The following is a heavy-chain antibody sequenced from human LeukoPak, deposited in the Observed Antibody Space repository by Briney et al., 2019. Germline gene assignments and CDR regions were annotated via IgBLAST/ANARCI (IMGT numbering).Heavy chain of an antibody. D-gene: IGHD6-13*01. CDR2: IYPDDSDT. CDR3: ARSDSSSPDAFDI. Sequence: GESLKISCKSSGYSFTNYWIAWVRQMPGKGLEWMGIIYPDDSDTKHSPPFQGQVSISADKSITTAHLQWSSLKASDTAMYYCARSDSSSPDAFDIWGQGTMVTVSS. J-gene: IGHJ3*02. CDR1: GYSFTNYW. V-gene: IGHV5-51*01.